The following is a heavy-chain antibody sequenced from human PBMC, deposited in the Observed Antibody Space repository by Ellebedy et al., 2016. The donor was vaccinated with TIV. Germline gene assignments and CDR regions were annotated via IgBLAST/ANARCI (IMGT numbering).Heavy chain of an antibody. CDR1: GGTFSSYA. J-gene: IGHJ4*02. CDR2: INPSGGST. D-gene: IGHD1-26*01. Sequence: AASVKVSCKASGGTFSSYAISWVRQAPGQGLEWMGIINPSGGSTSYAQKLQGRVTMTRDTSTSTVYMELSSLRSEDTAVYYCAREKRELLYSYYFDYWGQGTLVTVSS. V-gene: IGHV1-46*04. CDR3: AREKRELLYSYYFDY.